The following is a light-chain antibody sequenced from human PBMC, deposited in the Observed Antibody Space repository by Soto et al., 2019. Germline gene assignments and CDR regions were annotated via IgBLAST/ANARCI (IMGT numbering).Light chain of an antibody. CDR2: GAF. Sequence: EIVMTQSPATLSVSPGGSATLSCRASQSVTNDLAWYQQRPGQAPRLLIYGAFNRATGVPARFSGTGSGTEFTLTISSLESEDFAVYYCQQYNNLETFGGGTKVEIK. V-gene: IGKV3-15*01. J-gene: IGKJ4*01. CDR3: QQYNNLET. CDR1: QSVTND.